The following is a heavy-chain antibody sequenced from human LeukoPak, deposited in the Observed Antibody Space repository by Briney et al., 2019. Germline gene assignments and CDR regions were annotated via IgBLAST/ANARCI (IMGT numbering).Heavy chain of an antibody. CDR1: GFTFNNYA. J-gene: IGHJ4*02. CDR2: ISGSGGTT. CDR3: ARVAGATAYYYFDY. Sequence: GGSLRLSCAASGFTFNNYAMNWVRQAPGKGLEWVSVISGSGGTTYYADSVKGRFTISRDNAKNSLYLQMNSLRAEDTAVYHCARVAGATAYYYFDYWGQGTLVTVSS. D-gene: IGHD5-12*01. V-gene: IGHV3-23*01.